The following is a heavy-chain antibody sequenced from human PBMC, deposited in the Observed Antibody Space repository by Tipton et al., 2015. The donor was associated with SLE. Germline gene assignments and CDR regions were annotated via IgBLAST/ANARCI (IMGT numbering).Heavy chain of an antibody. D-gene: IGHD3-16*01. CDR1: GDSIISGAYY. CDR3: ARVGAASGARYFDP. Sequence: TLSLTCTVSGDSIISGAYYWSWVRQHPGRGLEWLAYIFYSGSTYYNPSLKSRLNISVDRSNNQFSLKLTSVTAADTAVYYCARVGAASGARYFDPWSQGMLVTVSS. V-gene: IGHV4-31*03. CDR2: IFYSGST. J-gene: IGHJ5*02.